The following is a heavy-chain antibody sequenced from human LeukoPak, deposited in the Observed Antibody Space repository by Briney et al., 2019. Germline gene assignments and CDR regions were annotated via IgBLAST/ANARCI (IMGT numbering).Heavy chain of an antibody. CDR2: ISRDGGST. J-gene: IGHJ4*02. CDR3: AKDWSGGILDY. CDR1: GFTFA. D-gene: IGHD2-15*01. Sequence: GGSLRLSCAASGFTFAMHWVRQAPGKGLEWVSLISRDGGSTYYADSVKGRFTISRDNSKKSLYLQMNSLRTEDTALYYCAKDWSGGILDYWGQGTLVTVSS. V-gene: IGHV3-43*01.